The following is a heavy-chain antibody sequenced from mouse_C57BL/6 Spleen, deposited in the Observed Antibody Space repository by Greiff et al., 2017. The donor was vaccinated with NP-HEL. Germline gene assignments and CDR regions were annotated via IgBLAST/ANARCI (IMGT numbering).Heavy chain of an antibody. CDR1: GYAFSSYW. D-gene: IGHD2-5*01. Sequence: QVQLKESGAELVKPGASVKISCKASGYAFSSYWMNWVKQRPGKGLEWIGQIYPGDGDTNYNGKFKGKATLTADKSSSTAYMQLSSLTSEDSAVYFCARKGYSNRGLMDYWGQGTSVTVSS. CDR2: IYPGDGDT. CDR3: ARKGYSNRGLMDY. V-gene: IGHV1-80*01. J-gene: IGHJ4*01.